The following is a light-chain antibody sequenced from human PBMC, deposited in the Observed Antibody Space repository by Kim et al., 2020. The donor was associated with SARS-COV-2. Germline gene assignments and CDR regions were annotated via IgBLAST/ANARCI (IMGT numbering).Light chain of an antibody. CDR2: DND. CDR1: NIGSQY. V-gene: IGLV1-51*01. CDR3: GTWDSSLTAGI. Sequence: SAAPGQKVTISCSNIGSQYVSWYQLLPGTAPNLLIYDNDKRPSGSPARFSGSKSGTSATLGITGLQTGDEADYFCGTWDSSLTAGIFGGGTQLTVL. J-gene: IGLJ2*01.